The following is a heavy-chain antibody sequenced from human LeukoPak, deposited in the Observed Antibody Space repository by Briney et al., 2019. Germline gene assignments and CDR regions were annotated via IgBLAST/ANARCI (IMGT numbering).Heavy chain of an antibody. J-gene: IGHJ5*02. Sequence: GGSLRLSCAASGFTFSTYWMHWVRQAPGKGLVWVSRINGDGSSTSYADSVKGRFTISRDNAKNTVYLQMNSLRAEDTAVYYCGQSSPVLLWSWGQGTLVTVSS. V-gene: IGHV3-74*01. D-gene: IGHD3-10*01. CDR3: GQSSPVLLWS. CDR2: INGDGSST. CDR1: GFTFSTYW.